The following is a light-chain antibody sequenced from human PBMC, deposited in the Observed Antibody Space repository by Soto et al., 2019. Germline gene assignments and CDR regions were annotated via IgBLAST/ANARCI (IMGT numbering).Light chain of an antibody. V-gene: IGKV3-20*01. Sequence: EIVLTQSPGTLSLSPGERATLSCRASQSVSSSYLAWYQQKPGQAPRLLIYGASSRATGIPDRFSGSGSGTGFTLTISRLEPEDFAVYYCQQYGSSQWTFGQGTK. CDR3: QQYGSSQWT. CDR1: QSVSSSY. J-gene: IGKJ1*01. CDR2: GAS.